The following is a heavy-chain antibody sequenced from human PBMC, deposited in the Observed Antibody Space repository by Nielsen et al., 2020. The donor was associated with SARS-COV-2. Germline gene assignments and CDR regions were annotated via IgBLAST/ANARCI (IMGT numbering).Heavy chain of an antibody. CDR3: ARDCGVSCHWFNP. CDR1: GFTFSSYA. V-gene: IGHV3-30-3*01. CDR2: ISYDGSNK. Sequence: GESLKISCAASGFTFSSYAMHWVRQAPGKGLEWVAVISYDGSNKYYADSVKGRFTISRDNAKNSVYLQLNSLRAEDTAVYYCARDCGVSCHWFNPWGQGTLVTVSS. D-gene: IGHD2-2*01. J-gene: IGHJ5*02.